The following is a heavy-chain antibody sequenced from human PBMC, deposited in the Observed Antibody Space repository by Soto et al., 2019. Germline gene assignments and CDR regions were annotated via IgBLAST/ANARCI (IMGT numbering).Heavy chain of an antibody. Sequence: QLQLQESGPGLVKPSETLSLTCTVSGVSISSSSYYWGWIRQPPGKGLEWIGSIYYSGSTYYNPSLKSRVTISVDTSKNQLSLKLSSVTAADTAVYYCARHVPKDYDFWSGYSPRGYYYYMDVWGKGTTVTVSS. D-gene: IGHD3-3*01. V-gene: IGHV4-39*01. CDR1: GVSISSSSYY. J-gene: IGHJ6*03. CDR3: ARHVPKDYDFWSGYSPRGYYYYMDV. CDR2: IYYSGST.